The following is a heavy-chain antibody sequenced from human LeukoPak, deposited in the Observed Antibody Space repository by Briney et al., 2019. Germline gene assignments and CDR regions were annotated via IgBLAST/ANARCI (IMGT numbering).Heavy chain of an antibody. CDR1: GYTFTGYY. CDR2: INPNSGGT. CDR3: ARDYYDRSGYFFDY. D-gene: IGHD3-22*01. J-gene: IGHJ4*02. V-gene: IGHV1-2*02. Sequence: GASVTVSCMASGYTFTGYYMHGGRQAPGEGLEWMGWINPNSGGTNYAQKFQGRVTMPRHTSISTAYMQLSTLRSHATAVYYCARDYYDRSGYFFDYWGQGTLVTVSS.